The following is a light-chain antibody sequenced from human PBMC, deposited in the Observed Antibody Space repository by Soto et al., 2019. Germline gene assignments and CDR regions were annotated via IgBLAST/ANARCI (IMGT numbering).Light chain of an antibody. V-gene: IGKV3-20*01. J-gene: IGKJ4*01. CDR3: QQYGSSLT. CDR2: GAS. Sequence: EIVFTQSPGTLSFSPGERATLSCRASQSVSSNYLVWYQQKPGQAPRLLIYGASSRATGIPDRFSGSGSGTDFTLTISRLEPEDFAVYYCQQYGSSLTLGGGTKVDIK. CDR1: QSVSSNY.